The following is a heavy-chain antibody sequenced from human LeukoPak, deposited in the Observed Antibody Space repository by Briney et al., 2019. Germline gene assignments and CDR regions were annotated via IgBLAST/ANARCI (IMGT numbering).Heavy chain of an antibody. CDR1: GGTFSSYA. CDR2: IIPIFGTA. CDR3: ARIYCSSTSCYYYYYYGMDV. V-gene: IGHV1-69*06. D-gene: IGHD2-2*01. J-gene: IGHJ6*02. Sequence: SVKVSCKASGGTFSSYAISWVRQAPGQGLEWMGGIIPIFGTANYAQKFQGRVTITADKSTSTAYMELSSLRSEDTAVYYCARIYCSSTSCYYYYYYGMDVWGQGTTVTVSS.